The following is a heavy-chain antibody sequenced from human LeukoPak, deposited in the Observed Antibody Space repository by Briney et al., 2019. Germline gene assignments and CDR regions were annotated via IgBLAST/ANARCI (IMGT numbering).Heavy chain of an antibody. V-gene: IGHV3-30-3*01. J-gene: IGHJ4*02. D-gene: IGHD4-17*01. CDR1: GFTFSSYA. CDR3: ARAPGGFHGDYSPIAY. Sequence: PGGSLRLSCTASGFTFSSYAMHWVRQAPGKGLQWLALTSDDGSTKYYADSVKGRFTISRDNSHNTLFLQMNSLRAEETAMYYCARAPGGFHGDYSPIAYWGQGTLSPSPQ. CDR2: TSDDGSTK.